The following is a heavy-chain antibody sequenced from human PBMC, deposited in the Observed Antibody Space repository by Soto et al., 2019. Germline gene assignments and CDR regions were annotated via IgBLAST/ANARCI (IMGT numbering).Heavy chain of an antibody. D-gene: IGHD2-2*01. Sequence: EVQLVESGGGLVRPGGSLRLSCAASGFALSNYWMTWVRQAPGKGLEWVASIKHDRSEIYYVDSVKGRFTISRDDAKNSVSLEMDSLSAEDTAVYYCATYIGYVLPMDVWGKGTMVTVSS. J-gene: IGHJ6*03. V-gene: IGHV3-7*01. CDR3: ATYIGYVLPMDV. CDR1: GFALSNYW. CDR2: IKHDRSEI.